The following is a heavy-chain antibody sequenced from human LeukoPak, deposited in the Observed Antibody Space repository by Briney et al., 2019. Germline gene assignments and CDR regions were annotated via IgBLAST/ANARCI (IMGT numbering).Heavy chain of an antibody. CDR3: ARRSMVRGVNG. J-gene: IGHJ4*02. Sequence: SETLSLTCTVSGGSISSYYWSWIRQPPGKGLEWIGYIYYSGSTNYNPSLKSRVTISVDTSKNQFSLKLSSVTAADTAVYYCARRSMVRGVNGWGQGTLVTVSS. CDR2: IYYSGST. V-gene: IGHV4-59*08. CDR1: GGSISSYY. D-gene: IGHD3-10*01.